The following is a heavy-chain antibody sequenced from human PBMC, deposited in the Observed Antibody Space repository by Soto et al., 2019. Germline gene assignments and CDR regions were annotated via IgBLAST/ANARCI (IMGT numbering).Heavy chain of an antibody. J-gene: IGHJ6*02. CDR1: CGSISSSSYY. CDR3: ARGGTVTSHYYYYYGMDV. D-gene: IGHD4-17*01. CDR2: IYYSGST. V-gene: IGHV4-39*07. Sequence: SETLSLTCTVSCGSISSSSYYWGWIRQPPGKGLEWIGSIYYSGSTYYNPSLKSRVTISVDTSKNQFSLKLSSVTAADTAVYYCARGGTVTSHYYYYYGMDVWGQGTTVTVS.